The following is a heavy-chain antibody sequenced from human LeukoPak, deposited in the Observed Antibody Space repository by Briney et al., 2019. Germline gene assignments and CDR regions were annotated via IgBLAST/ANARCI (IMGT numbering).Heavy chain of an antibody. CDR1: GFTFSSYV. J-gene: IGHJ6*03. V-gene: IGHV3-30*02. CDR2: IRYDGSNK. CDR3: AKLYCSSTSCYDYYYYYMDV. D-gene: IGHD2-2*01. Sequence: GGSLRLSCAASGFTFSSYVMHWVRQAPGKGLEWVAFIRYDGSNKYYADSVKGRFTISRDNSKNTLYLQMNSLRAEDTAVYYCAKLYCSSTSCYDYYYYYMDVWGKGTTVTISS.